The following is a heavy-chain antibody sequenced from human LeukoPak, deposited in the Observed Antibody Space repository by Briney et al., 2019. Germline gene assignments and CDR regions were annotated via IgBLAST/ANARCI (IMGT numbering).Heavy chain of an antibody. CDR3: ARMAGSLTGTAGGV. CDR2: MYSSGTT. J-gene: IGHJ4*02. V-gene: IGHV4-39*01. Sequence: KTSETLSLTCTVSGGFISSSSYYWGWIRQPPGKGLEWIGTMYSSGTTYYNPSLKSRVTISVDTSKNQFSLKLISVTAADTAVYFCARMAGSLTGTAGGVWGQGTLVTVSS. CDR1: GGFISSSSYY. D-gene: IGHD1-7*01.